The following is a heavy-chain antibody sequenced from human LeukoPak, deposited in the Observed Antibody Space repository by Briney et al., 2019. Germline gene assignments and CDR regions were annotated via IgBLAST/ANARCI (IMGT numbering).Heavy chain of an antibody. Sequence: ASVKVSCKASGYTFTSYDINWVRQATGQGLEWMGCMNPNSGNTGYAQKFQGRVTMTRNTSISTAYMELSSLRSEDTAVYYCARDLAGYYGSGSGGGYWGQGTLVTVSS. CDR2: MNPNSGNT. J-gene: IGHJ4*02. CDR1: GYTFTSYD. D-gene: IGHD3-10*01. CDR3: ARDLAGYYGSGSGGGY. V-gene: IGHV1-8*01.